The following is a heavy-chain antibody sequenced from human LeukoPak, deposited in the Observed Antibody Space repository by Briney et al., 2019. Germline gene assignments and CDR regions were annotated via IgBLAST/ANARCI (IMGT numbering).Heavy chain of an antibody. CDR2: IYHSGST. V-gene: IGHV4-38-2*02. CDR3: ARGTHGGNSNFDY. D-gene: IGHD4-23*01. CDR1: GYSISSGYY. Sequence: SETLSLTCTVSGYSISSGYYWGWIRPPPGKGLEWIGSIYHSGSTYYNSSLKSRVTISVDTSKNQFSLKLSSVTAADTAVYYCARGTHGGNSNFDYWGQGTLVTVTS. J-gene: IGHJ4*02.